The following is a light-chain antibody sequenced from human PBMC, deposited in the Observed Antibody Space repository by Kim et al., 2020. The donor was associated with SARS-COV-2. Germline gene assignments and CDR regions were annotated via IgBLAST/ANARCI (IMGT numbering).Light chain of an antibody. J-gene: IGLJ2*01. CDR1: ALPRQY. CDR2: KDR. CDR3: QSADSSGTYVV. Sequence: SYELTQPPSVSVSPGQTARITCSGDALPRQYAYWYQQKPGQAPVLVIYKDRERPSGIPERFSGSSSGTTVTLTISGVQAEDEADYYCQSADSSGTYVVFGAGNQLAVL. V-gene: IGLV3-25*03.